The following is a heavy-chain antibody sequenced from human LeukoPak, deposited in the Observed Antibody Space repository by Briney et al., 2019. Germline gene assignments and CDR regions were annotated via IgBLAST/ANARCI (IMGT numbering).Heavy chain of an antibody. CDR3: ARVAAAGTRYAFDI. V-gene: IGHV1-2*02. Sequence: ASVKVPCKASGYTFTGYYMHWVRQAPGQGLEWMGWINPNSGGTNYAQKFQGRVTMTRDTSISTAYMELSRLRSDDTAVYYCARVAAAGTRYAFDIWGQGTMVTVSS. D-gene: IGHD6-13*01. CDR2: INPNSGGT. CDR1: GYTFTGYY. J-gene: IGHJ3*02.